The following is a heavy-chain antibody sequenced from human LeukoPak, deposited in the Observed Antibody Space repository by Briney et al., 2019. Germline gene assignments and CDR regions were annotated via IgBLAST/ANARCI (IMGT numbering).Heavy chain of an antibody. CDR1: GFTFSSYN. D-gene: IGHD3-22*01. V-gene: IGHV3-21*01. CDR3: ARVGYRYDSKEAYFDY. J-gene: IGHJ4*02. Sequence: PGGSLRLSCAASGFTFSSYNMNWVRQAPGKGLEWVSSIRSSSSYMYYADSVKGRFTISRDNAKNSLYLQMNSLGAEDTAVYYCARVGYRYDSKEAYFDYRGQGTLVTVSS. CDR2: IRSSSSYM.